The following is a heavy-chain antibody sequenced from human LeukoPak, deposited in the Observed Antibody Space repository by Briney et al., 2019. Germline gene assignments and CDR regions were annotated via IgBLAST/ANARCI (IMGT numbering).Heavy chain of an antibody. D-gene: IGHD3-9*01. CDR1: GFTFSSYE. CDR2: INHSGST. V-gene: IGHV4-34*01. CDR3: ARAQSARYFVVGNWFDP. Sequence: GSLRLSCAASGFTFSSYEMNWVRQAPGKGLEWIGEINHSGSTNYNPSLKSRVTISVDTSKNQFSLKLSSVTAADTAVYYCARAQSARYFVVGNWFDPWGQGTLVTVSS. J-gene: IGHJ5*02.